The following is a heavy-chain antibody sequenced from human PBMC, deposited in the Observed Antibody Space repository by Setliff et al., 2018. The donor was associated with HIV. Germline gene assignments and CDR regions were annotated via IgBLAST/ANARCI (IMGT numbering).Heavy chain of an antibody. CDR1: GGPISSGSYY. J-gene: IGHJ4*02. CDR2: IHTSGST. D-gene: IGHD3-10*01. V-gene: IGHV4-61*09. CDR3: ARVGYHGSGRYSFDY. Sequence: SETLSLTCTVSGGPISSGSYYWSWIRQPAGKGLEWIGHIHTSGSTKYNPSLKSRVTISADTSKNQFSLNLSSVTAAETAVYYCARVGYHGSGRYSFDYWGQGTLITVSS.